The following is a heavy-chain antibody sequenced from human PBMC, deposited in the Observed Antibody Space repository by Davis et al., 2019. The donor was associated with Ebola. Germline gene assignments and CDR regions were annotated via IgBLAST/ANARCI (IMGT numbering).Heavy chain of an antibody. V-gene: IGHV3-30*02. CDR1: GFTFSSFG. CDR3: ARDFPGGDWYFDL. CDR2: IRYDGSNR. D-gene: IGHD3-10*01. J-gene: IGHJ2*01. Sequence: GESLKISCSASGFTFSSFGMHWVRQAPGKGLEWVAFIRYDGSNRNYADSVKGRFTISRDNSKNTLYLQMSSLRAEDTAVYYCARDFPGGDWYFDLWGRGTLVTVSS.